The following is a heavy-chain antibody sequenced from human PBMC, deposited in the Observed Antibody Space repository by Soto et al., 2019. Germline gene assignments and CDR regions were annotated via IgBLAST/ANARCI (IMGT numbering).Heavy chain of an antibody. CDR1: GSTFSSYW. CDR2: INRDGTST. V-gene: IGHV3-74*01. CDR3: ARVGQGRYYFDY. Sequence: EVQLVESGGGLVQPGGSLRLSCAGSGSTFSSYWMHWVRQAPGKGLVWVSRINRDGTSTSYADSVKGRFTISRDNAKNTLYLQMNSLRAEDTAVYYCARVGQGRYYFDYWGQGTLVTVSS. J-gene: IGHJ4*02.